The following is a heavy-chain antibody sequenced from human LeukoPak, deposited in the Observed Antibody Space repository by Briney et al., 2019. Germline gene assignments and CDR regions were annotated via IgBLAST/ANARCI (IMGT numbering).Heavy chain of an antibody. V-gene: IGHV3-49*04. J-gene: IGHJ4*02. CDR1: GFTFGDYP. CDR2: IRSKDYGGTA. Sequence: GGSLRLSCTGSGFTFGDYPMTWVRQSPGRGLEWVGYIRSKDYGGTAAYGTFVRGRFTISRDDSKSTAYLQMNNLTVDDSGVYYCVRKRQGDSWGQGTLVTVSS. CDR3: VRKRQGDS.